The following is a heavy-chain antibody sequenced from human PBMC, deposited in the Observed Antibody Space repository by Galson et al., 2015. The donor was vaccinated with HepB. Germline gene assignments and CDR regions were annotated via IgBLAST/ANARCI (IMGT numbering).Heavy chain of an antibody. CDR2: ISSSSSTI. CDR1: GFTFSSYS. CDR3: ARGGSYCGGDCHTPFDY. J-gene: IGHJ4*02. Sequence: SLRLSCAASGFTFSSYSMNWVRQAPGKGLEWVSYISSSSSTIYYADSVKGRFTISRDNAKNSLYLQMNSLRAEDTAVYYCARGGSYCGGDCHTPFDYWGQGTLVTVSS. V-gene: IGHV3-48*01. D-gene: IGHD2-21*01.